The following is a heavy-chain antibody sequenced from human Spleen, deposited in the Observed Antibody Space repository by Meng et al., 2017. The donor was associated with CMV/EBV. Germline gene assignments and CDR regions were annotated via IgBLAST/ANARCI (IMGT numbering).Heavy chain of an antibody. CDR2: INHSGST. V-gene: IGHV4-34*01. CDR1: GGSFSGYY. J-gene: IGHJ5*02. CDR3: ARGYSYGFFLQFDP. D-gene: IGHD5-18*01. Sequence: GSLRLSCAVYGGSFSGYYWSWIRQPPGKGLEWIGEINHSGSTNYNPSLKSRVTISVDTSKNQFSLKLSSVTAADTAVYYCARGYSYGFFLQFDPWGQGTLVTVSS.